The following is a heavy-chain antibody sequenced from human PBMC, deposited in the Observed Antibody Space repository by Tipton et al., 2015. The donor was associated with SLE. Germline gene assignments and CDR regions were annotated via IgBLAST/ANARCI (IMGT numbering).Heavy chain of an antibody. CDR3: ARDHFWSGLYYYYGMDV. J-gene: IGHJ6*02. CDR1: GLTFSSYG. CDR2: IRYDGSNK. V-gene: IGHV3-30*02. Sequence: SGLTFSSYGMHWVRQAPGKGLEWVAFIRYDGSNKYYADSVKGRFTISRDNSKNTLYLQMNSLRAEDTAVYYCARDHFWSGLYYYYGMDVWGQGTTVTVSS. D-gene: IGHD3-3*02.